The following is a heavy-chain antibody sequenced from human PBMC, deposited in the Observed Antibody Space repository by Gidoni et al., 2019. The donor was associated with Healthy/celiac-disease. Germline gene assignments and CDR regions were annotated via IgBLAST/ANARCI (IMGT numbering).Heavy chain of an antibody. CDR2: ISGSGGST. D-gene: IGHD2-15*01. CDR1: GFTFSSYA. Sequence: EVQLLASGGGLVQPGGSLRLSCAASGFTFSSYALSWVRQAQGKGLEWVSAISGSGGSTYYADAVKGRFTISRDNSKNTLYLQMNSLRAEDTAVYYCAKDLGYCSGGSCPSEQNDAFDIWGQGTMVTVSS. V-gene: IGHV3-23*01. CDR3: AKDLGYCSGGSCPSEQNDAFDI. J-gene: IGHJ3*02.